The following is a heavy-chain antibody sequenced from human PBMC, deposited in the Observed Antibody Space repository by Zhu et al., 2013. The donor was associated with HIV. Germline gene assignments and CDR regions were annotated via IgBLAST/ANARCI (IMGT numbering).Heavy chain of an antibody. CDR3: ATNSRYGGFDY. J-gene: IGHJ4*02. V-gene: IGHV1-69*01. CDR2: IVPIFGTA. D-gene: IGHD4-17*01. CDR1: GGTFTSYA. Sequence: QVQLVQSGAEVKKPGSSVKVSCKASGGTFTSYAISWVRQAPGQGLEWMGEIVPIFGTANYAQKFQGRVTITADESTSTAYMELSRLRSDDTAVYYCATNSRYGGFDYWGQGTLVTVSS.